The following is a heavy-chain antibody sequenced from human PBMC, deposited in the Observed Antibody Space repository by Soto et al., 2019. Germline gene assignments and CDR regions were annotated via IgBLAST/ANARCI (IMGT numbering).Heavy chain of an antibody. J-gene: IGHJ3*02. V-gene: IGHV1-2*04. D-gene: IGHD2-21*02. CDR2: IKPNSGGT. CDR3: ARDFCGGDCKNAFDI. CDR1: GYTFTGNY. Sequence: GASVKVSCKASGYTFTGNYMHWVRQAPGQGLEWMGWIKPNSGGTNYAQKFQGWVTMTRDTSISTAYMELSRLRPDDTAVYYCARDFCGGDCKNAFDIWGQGTMVTVSS.